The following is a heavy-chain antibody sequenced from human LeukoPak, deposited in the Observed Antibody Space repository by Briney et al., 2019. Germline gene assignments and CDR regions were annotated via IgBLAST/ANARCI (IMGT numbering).Heavy chain of an antibody. CDR3: ARDIDYYDSRRFYY. J-gene: IGHJ4*02. CDR2: INPNSGGT. Sequence: ASVKVSCKASGYTFTGYYIHWVRRAPGQGLEWMGWINPNSGGTKYAQKFQGRVTMTRDTSISTAYMELSRLTSDDTAVYYCARDIDYYDSRRFYYWGQGTLVTVSS. CDR1: GYTFTGYY. D-gene: IGHD3-22*01. V-gene: IGHV1-2*02.